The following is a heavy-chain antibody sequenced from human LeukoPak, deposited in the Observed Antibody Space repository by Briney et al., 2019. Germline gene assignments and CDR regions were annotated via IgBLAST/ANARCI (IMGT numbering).Heavy chain of an antibody. V-gene: IGHV1-69*13. J-gene: IGHJ5*02. Sequence: GASVKVSCKASGGTFSSYAINWVRQAPGQGLEWMGGIIPIFGTANYAQKFQGRVTITADESTSTAYMELSSLRSEDTAVYYCARESSIVRGVIITSGNWFDPWGQGTLVTVSS. D-gene: IGHD3-10*01. CDR2: IIPIFGTA. CDR3: ARESSIVRGVIITSGNWFDP. CDR1: GGTFSSYA.